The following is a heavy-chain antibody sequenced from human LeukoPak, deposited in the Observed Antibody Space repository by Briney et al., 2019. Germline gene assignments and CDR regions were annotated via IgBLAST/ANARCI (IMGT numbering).Heavy chain of an antibody. CDR3: ARDGQGSGKTYDY. J-gene: IGHJ4*02. Sequence: GASVKVSCKASGYTFTDYYMHWVRQASGQGLEWMGWINPKSGSTNYAQQYQGGVTMTRDTSIRTAYMELSSLRPDDTAVYFCARDGQGSGKTYDYWGQGTLVTVSS. D-gene: IGHD1-1*01. CDR1: GYTFTDYY. V-gene: IGHV1-2*02. CDR2: INPKSGST.